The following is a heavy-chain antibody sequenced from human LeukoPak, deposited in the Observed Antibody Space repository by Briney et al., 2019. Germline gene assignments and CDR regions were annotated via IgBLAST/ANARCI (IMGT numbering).Heavy chain of an antibody. Sequence: ASVKVSCKASGYSFTGHYMHWVRQAPGQGLEWMGWINPKSGGTNYAQKFQGRVTMTRDTSINTVYMEMSSLTSDDTAVYYCARDGTSLYDSGEGWFDPWGQGTLVTVSS. J-gene: IGHJ5*02. D-gene: IGHD3-10*01. V-gene: IGHV1-2*02. CDR2: INPKSGGT. CDR1: GYSFTGHY. CDR3: ARDGTSLYDSGEGWFDP.